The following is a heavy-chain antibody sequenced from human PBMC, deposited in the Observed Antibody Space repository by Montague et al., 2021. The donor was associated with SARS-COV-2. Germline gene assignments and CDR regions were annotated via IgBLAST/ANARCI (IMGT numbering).Heavy chain of an antibody. V-gene: IGHV4-59*01. Sequence: SETLSLTCTLSGGSISSYYWSWIRQPPGKGLEWIGYIYYSGSTNYNPSLKSRVTISVDTSKNQFSLKLSSVTAADTAVYYCARRVCWLPGMDVWGQGTTVTVSS. CDR1: GGSISSYY. D-gene: IGHD5-12*01. J-gene: IGHJ6*02. CDR3: ARRVCWLPGMDV. CDR2: IYYSGST.